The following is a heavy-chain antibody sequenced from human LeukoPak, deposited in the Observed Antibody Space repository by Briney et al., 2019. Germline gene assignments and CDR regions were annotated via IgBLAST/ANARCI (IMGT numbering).Heavy chain of an antibody. CDR2: IYPGDSDT. Sequence: GESLKISCKGSGYSFTSYWIGWVRQMPGKGLEWMGIIYPGDSDTRYSPSFQGQVTIPADKSISTAYLQWSSLKASDTAMYYCARVQQQLVYYFDYWGQGTLVTVSS. D-gene: IGHD6-13*01. CDR3: ARVQQQLVYYFDY. J-gene: IGHJ4*02. CDR1: GYSFTSYW. V-gene: IGHV5-51*01.